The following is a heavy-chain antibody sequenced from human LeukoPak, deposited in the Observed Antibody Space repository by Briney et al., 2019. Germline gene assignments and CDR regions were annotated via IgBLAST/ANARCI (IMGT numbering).Heavy chain of an antibody. CDR3: ATDQYTSSSGRFDP. CDR2: MNPNSGDT. J-gene: IGHJ5*02. V-gene: IGHV1-2*02. Sequence: ASVKVSCKASGYTFTTKYMYWVRQAPGQGLEWMGWMNPNSGDTKYAQKFQGRVTMTRDTSITTAYMELSRLRSDDTAVYYCATDQYTSSSGRFDPWGQGSLVTVSS. CDR1: GYTFTTKY. D-gene: IGHD6-6*01.